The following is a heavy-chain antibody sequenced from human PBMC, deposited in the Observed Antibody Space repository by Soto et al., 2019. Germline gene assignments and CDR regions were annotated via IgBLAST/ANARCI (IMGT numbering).Heavy chain of an antibody. V-gene: IGHV4-34*01. Sequence: SETLSLTCAVYGGSFSGYYWSWIRQPPGKGLEWIGGINHSGSTNYNPSLKSRVTISVDTSKNQFSLKLSSVTAADTAVYYCARDPFFITGSRSSLTYYYYYGMDVWGQGTTVTVSS. J-gene: IGHJ6*02. CDR3: ARDPFFITGSRSSLTYYYYYGMDV. CDR2: INHSGST. D-gene: IGHD6-6*01. CDR1: GGSFSGYY.